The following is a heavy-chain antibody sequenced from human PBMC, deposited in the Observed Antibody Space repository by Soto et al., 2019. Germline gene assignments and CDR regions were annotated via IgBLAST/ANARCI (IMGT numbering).Heavy chain of an antibody. D-gene: IGHD3-9*01. CDR1: GFTLSNYA. Sequence: EVQLLESGGGLVQPGGSLRLSCATSGFTLSNYAMNWVRQSPGKGLGWVSSISASGDSTYYPESVKGRFTVSRDNSENTLYLQIDSLRAEDTAVYYCAKGGSLTGYFTYDYWGQGALVTVSS. V-gene: IGHV3-23*01. CDR2: ISASGDST. J-gene: IGHJ4*02. CDR3: AKGGSLTGYFTYDY.